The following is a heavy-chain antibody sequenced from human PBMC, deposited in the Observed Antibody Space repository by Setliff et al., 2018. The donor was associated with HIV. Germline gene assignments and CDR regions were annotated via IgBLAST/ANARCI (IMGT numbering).Heavy chain of an antibody. V-gene: IGHV1-69*13. J-gene: IGHJ4*02. CDR1: GGTFSSYA. CDR2: IIPIFGTP. D-gene: IGHD2-15*01. Sequence: ASVKVSCKASGGTFSSYAISWVRQAPGQGLEWMGGIIPIFGTPNYAQKFQGRVTITADESTNTAYMELSSLRSEDTAVYYCADTLGYCSGYMRWYFDFWGQGVLVTVSS. CDR3: ADTLGYCSGYMRWYFDF.